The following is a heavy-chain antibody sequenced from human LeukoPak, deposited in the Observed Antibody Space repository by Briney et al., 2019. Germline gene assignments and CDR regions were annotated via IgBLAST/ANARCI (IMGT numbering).Heavy chain of an antibody. V-gene: IGHV3-21*04. D-gene: IGHD5-12*01. J-gene: IGHJ4*02. Sequence: PGGSLRLSCAASGFTFSSYGMNWVRQAPGKGLEWVSSITSSSSYIYYADSVKGRFTISRDNSKNTLYLQMISLRAEDTAVYYCANLNSGYATDFWGQGTLVTVSS. CDR3: ANLNSGYATDF. CDR2: ITSSSSYI. CDR1: GFTFSSYG.